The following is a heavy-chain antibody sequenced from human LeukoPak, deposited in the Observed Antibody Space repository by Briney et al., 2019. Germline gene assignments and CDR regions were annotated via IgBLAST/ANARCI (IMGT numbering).Heavy chain of an antibody. CDR1: GFTFSSYE. D-gene: IGHD6-13*01. Sequence: GGSLRLSCAASGFTFSSYEMNWVRQAPGKGLEWVSAISGSGGSTCYADSVKGRFTISRDNSKNTLYLQMNSLRAEDTAVYYCAIAAAGPNWFDPWGQGTLVTVSS. V-gene: IGHV3-23*01. CDR2: ISGSGGST. CDR3: AIAAAGPNWFDP. J-gene: IGHJ5*02.